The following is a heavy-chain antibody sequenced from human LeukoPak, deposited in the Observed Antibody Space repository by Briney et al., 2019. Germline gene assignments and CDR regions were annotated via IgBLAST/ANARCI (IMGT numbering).Heavy chain of an antibody. V-gene: IGHV3-7*01. J-gene: IGHJ4*02. CDR3: ARDGGTGIPFDY. CDR1: GFTFSTYW. Sequence: PGGSLRLSCATSGFTFSTYWMSWVRQAPGKGLEWVANIKVDGSEQYYVDSVKGRFTISRDNAKNSLYLQMNSLRAEDTAVYYCARDGGTGIPFDYWGQGTLVTVSS. CDR2: IKVDGSEQ. D-gene: IGHD1-1*01.